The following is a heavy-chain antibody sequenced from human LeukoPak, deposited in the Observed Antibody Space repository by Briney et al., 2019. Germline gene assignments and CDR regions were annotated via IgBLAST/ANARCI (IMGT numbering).Heavy chain of an antibody. CDR2: FDPEDGET. V-gene: IGHV1-24*01. D-gene: IGHD1-26*01. J-gene: IGHJ3*02. CDR1: GYTLTELS. CDR3: ALSGSYSGFVYAFDI. Sequence: ASVKVSCKVSGYTLTELSMHWVRQAPGKGLEWMGGFDPEDGETIYAQKFQGRVTMTEDTSTDTAYVELSSLRSEDTAVYYCALSGSYSGFVYAFDIWGQGTMVTVSS.